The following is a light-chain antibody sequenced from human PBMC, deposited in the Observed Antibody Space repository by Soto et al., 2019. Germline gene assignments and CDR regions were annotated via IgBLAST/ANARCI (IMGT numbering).Light chain of an antibody. V-gene: IGKV3-11*01. CDR1: RSVSSY. CDR2: DAS. CDR3: QQRYAWPPIT. J-gene: IGKJ5*01. Sequence: EIVLTQSPATLSLSPGERATLSCRASRSVSSYLAWYQQKPGQAPRLLIYDASNRAAGIPARFSGSGSETDFTLTISNLEPEDFAVYYCQQRYAWPPITFGHGTRLEIK.